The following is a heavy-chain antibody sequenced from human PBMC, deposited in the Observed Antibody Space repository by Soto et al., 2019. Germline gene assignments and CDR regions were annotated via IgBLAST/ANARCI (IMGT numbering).Heavy chain of an antibody. Sequence: QVQLVQSGAEVKKPGASVKVSCKASGYTFTTYAMPWVRQAPGQRLEWMGWIDAGNGNTKYSQKFQGRVTITRDTSASTVYMELSSLRSEDTAVYYCAREDRNWFDPWGQGTLVTVSS. CDR3: AREDRNWFDP. V-gene: IGHV1-3*01. CDR2: IDAGNGNT. J-gene: IGHJ5*02. D-gene: IGHD2-15*01. CDR1: GYTFTTYA.